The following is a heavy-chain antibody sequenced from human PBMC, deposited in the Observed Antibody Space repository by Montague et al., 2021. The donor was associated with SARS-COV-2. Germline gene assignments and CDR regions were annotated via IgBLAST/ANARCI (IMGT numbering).Heavy chain of an antibody. CDR2: IYYTRIT. V-gene: IGHV4-59*11. CDR3: ARGSGSASATWFDP. CDR1: GGSIGSHY. J-gene: IGHJ5*02. D-gene: IGHD6-25*01. Sequence: SETLSLTCTVSGGSIGSHYWSWIRLPPGKGLEWVGHIYYTRITNYKSSLKSRVTISVDTSKNQLSLKLDSVTAADTAVYYCARGSGSASATWFDPWGQGTLVTVSS.